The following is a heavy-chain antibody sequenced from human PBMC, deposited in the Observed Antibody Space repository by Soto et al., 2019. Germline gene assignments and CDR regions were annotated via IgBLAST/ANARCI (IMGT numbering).Heavy chain of an antibody. CDR2: IIPILGIA. Sequence: SVKVSCKASGGTFSSYTSSWVRQAPGQRLKRIGRIIPILGIANYAQKFQGRVTITADKSTSTAYMELSSLRSEDTAVYYCARYCSSTSCKAGNYYYYYMDVWGKGTTVTVSS. CDR3: ARYCSSTSCKAGNYYYYYMDV. V-gene: IGHV1-69*02. CDR1: GGTFSSYT. J-gene: IGHJ6*03. D-gene: IGHD2-2*01.